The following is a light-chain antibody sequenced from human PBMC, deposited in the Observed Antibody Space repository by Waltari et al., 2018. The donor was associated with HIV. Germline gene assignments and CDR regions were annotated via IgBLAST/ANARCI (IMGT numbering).Light chain of an antibody. J-gene: IGLJ3*02. V-gene: IGLV1-40*01. CDR3: QSYDIRLTGLWV. Sequence: SVLTQPTSVSGAPGQDVTVTCTGNSSNIGAPSDVHWYLQSPGTAPKLVIYGASRRPSGCPARFSGSRAGASVSLDITGLRAEDEGDYYCQSYDIRLTGLWVFGGGTKLTVL. CDR1: SSNIGAPSD. CDR2: GAS.